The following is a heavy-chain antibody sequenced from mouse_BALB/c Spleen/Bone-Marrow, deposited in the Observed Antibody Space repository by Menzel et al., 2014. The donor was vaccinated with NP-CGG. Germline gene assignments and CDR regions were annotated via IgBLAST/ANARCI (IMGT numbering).Heavy chain of an antibody. V-gene: IGHV1-9*01. J-gene: IGHJ2*01. D-gene: IGHD2-14*01. CDR1: GYTFSSFW. CDR2: ILPGSDST. Sequence: QVQLQQFGAELMKPGASVKISCKATGYTFSSFWIEWVKQRPGHGLEWIGEILPGSDSTNYNEKFKGKATFTADTSSNTAYMQLSSLTSEDSAVYYCARGDRYDVRFDYWGQGTTLTVSS. CDR3: ARGDRYDVRFDY.